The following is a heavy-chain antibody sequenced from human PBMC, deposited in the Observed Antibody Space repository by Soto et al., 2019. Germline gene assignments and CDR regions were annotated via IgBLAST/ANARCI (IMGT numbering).Heavy chain of an antibody. CDR3: ARDSRYSSSLYYYYGLDV. CDR2: IWYDGSEK. Sequence: QVQLVESGGGVVQPGRSLRLSCAASGFSFSNYGMHWVRQAPGKGLEWVAIIWYDGSEKYYTDAVKGRFTISRDNSKTTLYLQTDSLRDEDTAVYYCARDSRYSSSLYYYYGLDVWGQGTTVTVSS. V-gene: IGHV3-33*01. CDR1: GFSFSNYG. J-gene: IGHJ6*02. D-gene: IGHD6-6*01.